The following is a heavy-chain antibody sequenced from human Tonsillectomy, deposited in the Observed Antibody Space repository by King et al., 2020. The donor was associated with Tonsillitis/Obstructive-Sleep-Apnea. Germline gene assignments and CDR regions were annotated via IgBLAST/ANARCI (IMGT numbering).Heavy chain of an antibody. Sequence: MQLVQSGAEVKKPGASVKVSCKASGYTFTSYAMHWVRQAPGQRLEWMGWINAGNGNTKYSQKFQGRVTITRDTSASTAYMELSSLRSEDTAVYYCAKSRGVYCSSTSCYKPFNAFDIWGQGTMVTVSS. V-gene: IGHV1-3*01. D-gene: IGHD2-2*02. CDR2: INAGNGNT. J-gene: IGHJ3*02. CDR1: GYTFTSYA. CDR3: AKSRGVYCSSTSCYKPFNAFDI.